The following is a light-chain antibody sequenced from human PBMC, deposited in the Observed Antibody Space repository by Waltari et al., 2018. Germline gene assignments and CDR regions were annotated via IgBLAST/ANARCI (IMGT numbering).Light chain of an antibody. CDR3: QQYDNLPLT. CDR2: DAS. Sequence: DIQMTQSPSSLSASVGDRVTITCQASQDINNYLNWYQQKPGKAPKLLTYDASKLETGVPSRLSGSDSGTDFTXXIXSXQPEDXATYYCQQYDNLPLTFGGGTKVEIK. CDR1: QDINNY. J-gene: IGKJ4*01. V-gene: IGKV1-33*01.